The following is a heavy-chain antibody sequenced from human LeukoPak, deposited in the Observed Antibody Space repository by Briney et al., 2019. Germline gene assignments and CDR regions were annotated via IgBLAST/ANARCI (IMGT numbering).Heavy chain of an antibody. D-gene: IGHD6-6*01. CDR3: ARVGAYSSSSGWIAY. CDR1: GYTFTGYY. V-gene: IGHV1-2*02. J-gene: IGHJ4*02. CDR2: INPNSGGT. Sequence: GASVKVSCKASGYTFTGYYMHWVRQAPGQGLEWMGWINPNSGGTNYAQKFQGRVTMTRDTSISTAYMELSRLRSDDTAVYYCARVGAYSSSSGWIAYWGQGTLVTVSS.